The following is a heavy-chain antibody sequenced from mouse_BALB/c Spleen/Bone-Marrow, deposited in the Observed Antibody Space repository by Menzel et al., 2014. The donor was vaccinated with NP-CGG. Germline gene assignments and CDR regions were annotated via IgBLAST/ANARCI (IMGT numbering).Heavy chain of an antibody. V-gene: IGHV1-14*01. CDR1: GYTFTSYV. CDR3: ARWRYPYAMDY. CDR2: INPYNDGT. Sequence: EVQLQESGPELVKLGASVKMSCKASGYTFTSYVMHWVKQKPGQGLEWIGYINPYNDGTKYNEKFKGKATLTSDKSSSTAYMELSSLTSEDSAVYYCARWRYPYAMDYWGQGTSVTVSS. D-gene: IGHD5-1-1*01. J-gene: IGHJ4*01.